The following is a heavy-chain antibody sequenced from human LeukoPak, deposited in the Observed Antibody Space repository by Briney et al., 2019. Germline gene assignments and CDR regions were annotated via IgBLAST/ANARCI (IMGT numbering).Heavy chain of an antibody. CDR2: IKQDGSEK. Sequence: GGSLRLSCAASGFTFSSYWMSWVRQAPGKGLEWVANIKQDGSEKYYVDSVKGRFTISRDNAKNSLYQQMSSLRAEDTAVYYCARVDTPRLPWLRAYYFDYWGQGTLVTVSS. D-gene: IGHD5-12*01. J-gene: IGHJ4*02. CDR1: GFTFSSYW. V-gene: IGHV3-7*03. CDR3: ARVDTPRLPWLRAYYFDY.